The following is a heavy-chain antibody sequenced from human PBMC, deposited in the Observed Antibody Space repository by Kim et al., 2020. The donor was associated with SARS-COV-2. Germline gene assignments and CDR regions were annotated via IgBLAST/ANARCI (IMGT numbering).Heavy chain of an antibody. Sequence: SPPIQGQVTISADKSISTAYLQWSSLKASDTAMYYCARRGIGLYYYGMDVWGQGTTVTVSS. CDR3: ARRGIGLYYYGMDV. V-gene: IGHV5-51*01. J-gene: IGHJ6*02. D-gene: IGHD3-16*01.